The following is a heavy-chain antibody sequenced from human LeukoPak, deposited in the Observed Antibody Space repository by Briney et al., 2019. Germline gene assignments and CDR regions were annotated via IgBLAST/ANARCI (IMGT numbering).Heavy chain of an antibody. Sequence: GGSLRLSCAASGFTFSSYSMNWVRQAPGKGLEWVSSISSSSSYIYYADSVKGRFTISRDNAKNSLYLQMNSLRAEDTAVYYCARDWDEKYYYDSSGYLKYWGQGTPVTVSS. V-gene: IGHV3-21*01. CDR3: ARDWDEKYYYDSSGYLKY. CDR2: ISSSSSYI. CDR1: GFTFSSYS. J-gene: IGHJ4*02. D-gene: IGHD3-22*01.